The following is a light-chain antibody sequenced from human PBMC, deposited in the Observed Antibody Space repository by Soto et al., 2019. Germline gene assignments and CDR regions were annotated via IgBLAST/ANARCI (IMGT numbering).Light chain of an antibody. V-gene: IGKV1-39*01. CDR1: QSISNL. CDR3: QQSDSTPYT. J-gene: IGKJ2*01. CDR2: GAF. Sequence: DIQMTQSPSSLSASVGDRVTITCRTSQSISNLLNWYQQQPGKAPKLLIYGAFGLQSGVPSRFSGSGSGTDFTLTISSLQPEDFATYYCQQSDSTPYTFGQGTKVDIK.